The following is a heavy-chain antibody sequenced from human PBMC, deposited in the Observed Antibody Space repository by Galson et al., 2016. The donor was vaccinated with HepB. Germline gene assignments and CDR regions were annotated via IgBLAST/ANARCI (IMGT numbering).Heavy chain of an antibody. CDR2: IYYSGST. CDR3: AREAGRVGDGLIDV. V-gene: IGHV4-59*02. D-gene: IGHD3-16*01. Sequence: SETLSLTCTVSGGSVSTYSWSWIRQPPGKGLEWIGYIYYSGSTTSSPSLKSRVTISLDTSNNHFSLKLTSVTAADPAVYYCAREAGRVGDGLIDVWGQGTTVTVSS. J-gene: IGHJ6*02. CDR1: GGSVSTYS.